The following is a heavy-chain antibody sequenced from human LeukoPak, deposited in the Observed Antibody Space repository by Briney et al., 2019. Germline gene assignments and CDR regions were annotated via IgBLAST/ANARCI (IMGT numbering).Heavy chain of an antibody. J-gene: IGHJ4*02. CDR2: ISGSGGDT. CDR3: AKKRGGSSSFSDY. Sequence: GGSLRLSCAGSGFIFSNYGMSWVRQAPGKGLEWVSSISGSGGDTYYADSVKGRFTISRDISKNTLYLQMNSLRAEDTAVYYCAKKRGGSSSFSDYWGQGTLVTVSS. CDR1: GFIFSNYG. V-gene: IGHV3-23*01. D-gene: IGHD6-13*01.